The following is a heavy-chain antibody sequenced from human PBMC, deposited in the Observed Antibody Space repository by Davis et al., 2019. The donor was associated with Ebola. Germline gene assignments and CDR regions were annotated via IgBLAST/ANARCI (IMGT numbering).Heavy chain of an antibody. D-gene: IGHD2-15*01. J-gene: IGHJ6*02. CDR3: ARWSSKAYYYYGMDV. CDR1: GYTFTSYA. V-gene: IGHV1-3*01. CDR2: INVGNGNT. Sequence: AASVEVSCKASGYTFTSYAMHWVRQAPGQRLEWMGWINVGNGNTKYSHKFQGRVTITRDTSASTAFMELSSLRSEDTAVYYCARWSSKAYYYYGMDVWGQGTTVTVSS.